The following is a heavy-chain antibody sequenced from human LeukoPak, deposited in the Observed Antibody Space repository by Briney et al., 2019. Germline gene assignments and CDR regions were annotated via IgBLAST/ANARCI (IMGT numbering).Heavy chain of an antibody. D-gene: IGHD3-22*01. CDR2: IRSKAYGGTT. J-gene: IGHJ4*02. V-gene: IGHV3-49*04. CDR1: RFTFSSYW. Sequence: PGGSLRLSCAASRFTFSSYWMSWVRQAPGKGLEWVGFIRSKAYGGTTEYAASVKGRFTISRDDSKSIAYLQMNSLKTEDTAVYYCTRDSLYYDSSGYSSAYYFDYWGQGTLVTVSS. CDR3: TRDSLYYDSSGYSSAYYFDY.